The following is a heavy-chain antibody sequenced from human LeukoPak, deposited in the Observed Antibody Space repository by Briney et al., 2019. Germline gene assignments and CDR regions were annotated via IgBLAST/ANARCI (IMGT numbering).Heavy chain of an antibody. D-gene: IGHD2-2*01. J-gene: IGHJ4*02. CDR2: IIPIFGTA. V-gene: IGHV1-69*01. CDR1: GGTFSSYA. Sequence: SVKVSCKASGGTFSSYAISWVRQAPGQGLEWMGGIIPIFGTANYAQKFQGRVTITADESTSTAYMELSSLRSEDTAVYYCARDTGPYCNSTSCYALDYWGQGTLVTVSS. CDR3: ARDTGPYCNSTSCYALDY.